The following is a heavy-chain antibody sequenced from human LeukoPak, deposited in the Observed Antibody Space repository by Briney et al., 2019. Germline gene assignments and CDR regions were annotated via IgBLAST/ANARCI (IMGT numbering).Heavy chain of an antibody. J-gene: IGHJ4*02. Sequence: GGSLRLSCAASGFTFSNYAMHWVRQAPGKGLEWVAIISYDGTKQFYADSVKGRFTISRDDSGNTLYLQMNSLRPEDTAVYYCTRDANDFSPRYYFDYWGRGTLVTVSS. V-gene: IGHV3-30*04. CDR1: GFTFSNYA. D-gene: IGHD3-3*01. CDR2: ISYDGTKQ. CDR3: TRDANDFSPRYYFDY.